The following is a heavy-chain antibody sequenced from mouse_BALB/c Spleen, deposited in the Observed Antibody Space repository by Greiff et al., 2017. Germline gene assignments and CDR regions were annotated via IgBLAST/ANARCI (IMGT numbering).Heavy chain of an antibody. V-gene: IGHV5-17*02. CDR1: GFTFSSFG. CDR3: ARGKEEAYYYGYFDY. Sequence: EVQLVESGGGLVQPGGSRKLSCAASGFTFSSFGMHWVRQAPEKGLEWVAYISSGSSTIYYADTVKGRFTISRDNPKNTLFLQMTSLRSEDTAMYYCARGKEEAYYYGYFDYWGQGTTLTVSS. CDR2: ISSGSSTI. J-gene: IGHJ2*01. D-gene: IGHD1-1*01.